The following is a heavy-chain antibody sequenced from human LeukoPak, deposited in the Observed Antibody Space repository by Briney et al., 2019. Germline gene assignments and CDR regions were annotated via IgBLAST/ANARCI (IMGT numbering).Heavy chain of an antibody. V-gene: IGHV4-39*07. Sequence: PSETLSLTCTISGGSISSNNYYWAWIRQPPGKGLEWIGSIYYSGSTYYNPSLKSRVTISVDTSKKQFSLKLSSVTAADTAVYYCASLRIGHSSSSRFDFWGQGTLVTVSS. J-gene: IGHJ4*02. CDR1: GGSISSNNYY. CDR3: ASLRIGHSSSSRFDF. CDR2: IYYSGST. D-gene: IGHD6-6*01.